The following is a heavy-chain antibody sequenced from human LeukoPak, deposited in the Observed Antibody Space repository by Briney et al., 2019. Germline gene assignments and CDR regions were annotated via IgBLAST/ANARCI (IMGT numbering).Heavy chain of an antibody. Sequence: PSETLSLTCTVSGGSISSYYWSWIRQPPGKGLEWIGYIYYSGSTNYNPSLKSRVTISVDTSKNQSSLKLSSVTAADTAVYYCARRVVVVPAASYYYYYYYMDVWGKGTTVTVSS. J-gene: IGHJ6*03. CDR3: ARRVVVVPAASYYYYYYYMDV. CDR2: IYYSGST. D-gene: IGHD2-2*01. V-gene: IGHV4-59*08. CDR1: GGSISSYY.